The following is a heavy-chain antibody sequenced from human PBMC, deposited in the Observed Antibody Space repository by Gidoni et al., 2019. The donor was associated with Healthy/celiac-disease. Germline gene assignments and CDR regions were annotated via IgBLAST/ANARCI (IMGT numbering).Heavy chain of an antibody. CDR1: GFTFSSDS. J-gene: IGHJ3*02. V-gene: IGHV3-21*01. D-gene: IGHD3-10*01. CDR3: ASDIKDGWFGESDAFDI. CDR2: ISSSSSYI. Sequence: EVQLVESGGGLVKPGGSLRLSDAASGFTFSSDSMTWVRQAPGKGLEWGSAISSSSSYISYADSVKGRFTISIDNAKNSLYLQMNSLRAEDTAVYYCASDIKDGWFGESDAFDIWGQGTMVTVSS.